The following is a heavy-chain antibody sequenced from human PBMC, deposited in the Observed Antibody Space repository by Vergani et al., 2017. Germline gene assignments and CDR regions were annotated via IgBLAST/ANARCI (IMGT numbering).Heavy chain of an antibody. Sequence: QVQLVESGGGVVQPGRSLRLSCAASGFTFSSYCMHWVRQAPGKGLEWVAVISYDGSNKYYADSVKGRFTISRDNSKNTLYLQMNSLRAEDTAVYYCAKDRRYCSSTSCSYYYYYMDVWGK. CDR3: AKDRRYCSSTSCSYYYYYMDV. D-gene: IGHD2-2*01. J-gene: IGHJ6*03. V-gene: IGHV3-30*18. CDR2: ISYDGSNK. CDR1: GFTFSSYC.